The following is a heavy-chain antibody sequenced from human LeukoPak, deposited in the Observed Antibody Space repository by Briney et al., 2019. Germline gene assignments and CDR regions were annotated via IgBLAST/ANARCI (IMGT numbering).Heavy chain of an antibody. CDR3: AKDLASGAAAGQYYYYYGMDV. CDR2: ISWNSGSI. D-gene: IGHD6-13*01. Sequence: GGSLRLSCAASGFTFDDYAMHWVRQAPGKGLEWVSGISWNSGSIGYADSVKGRFTISRDNAKNSLYLQMNSLRAEDTALYYCAKDLASGAAAGQYYYYYGMDVWGQGTTVTVSS. V-gene: IGHV3-9*01. CDR1: GFTFDDYA. J-gene: IGHJ6*02.